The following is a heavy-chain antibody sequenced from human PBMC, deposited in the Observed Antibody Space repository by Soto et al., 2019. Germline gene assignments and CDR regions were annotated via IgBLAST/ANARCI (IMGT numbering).Heavy chain of an antibody. Sequence: SETLSLTCAVYGGSFSGYYWSWIRQPPGKGLEWIGEINHSGSTNYNPSLKSRVTISVDTSKNQFSLKLSSVTAADTAVYYCARLGSYIVVVVAATWIDYWGQGTLVTVSS. CDR3: ARLGSYIVVVVAATWIDY. V-gene: IGHV4-34*01. CDR1: GGSFSGYY. CDR2: INHSGST. J-gene: IGHJ4*02. D-gene: IGHD2-15*01.